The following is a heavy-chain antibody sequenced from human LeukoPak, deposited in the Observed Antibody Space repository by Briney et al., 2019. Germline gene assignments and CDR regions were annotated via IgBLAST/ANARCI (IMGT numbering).Heavy chain of an antibody. Sequence: SGRSLRLSCAASGFTFSSYAMHWVRQAPGKGLEWVAVISYDGSSKYYADSVKGRFTISRDNSKNTLYLQMNSLRAEDTAVYYCAKDLGYCSSTSCSTFDYWGQGTLVTVSS. CDR3: AKDLGYCSSTSCSTFDY. CDR2: ISYDGSSK. CDR1: GFTFSSYA. V-gene: IGHV3-30*01. D-gene: IGHD2-2*01. J-gene: IGHJ4*02.